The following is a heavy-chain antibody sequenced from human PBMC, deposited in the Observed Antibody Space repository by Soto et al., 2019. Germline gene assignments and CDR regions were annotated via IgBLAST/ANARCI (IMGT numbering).Heavy chain of an antibody. D-gene: IGHD4-4*01. V-gene: IGHV1-3*01. CDR3: ARELQGLYYFDY. Sequence: QVQVVKSGAEVKKPGASVKVSCKASEYTYTSYVIHWVRQAPGQSLEWMGWINAGNGNTKYSQKFQGRVTITRDTSASTAYMELSSLRSEDTAVYYCARELQGLYYFDYWGQGTLVTVSS. CDR1: EYTYTSYV. J-gene: IGHJ4*02. CDR2: INAGNGNT.